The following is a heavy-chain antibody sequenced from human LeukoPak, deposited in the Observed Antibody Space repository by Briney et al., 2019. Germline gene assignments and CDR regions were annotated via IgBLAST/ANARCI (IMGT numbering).Heavy chain of an antibody. V-gene: IGHV1-2*02. D-gene: IGHD6-13*01. J-gene: IGHJ3*02. CDR3: AREYSSSWYFAFDI. Sequence: ASVKVSCKASGYTFTGYYMHWVRQAPGQGLEWMGWINPHSGGTSYAQRFQGRVTMTRDTSISTAYMELSRLRSDDTAMYYCAREYSSSWYFAFDIWGQGTMVTVSS. CDR2: INPHSGGT. CDR1: GYTFTGYY.